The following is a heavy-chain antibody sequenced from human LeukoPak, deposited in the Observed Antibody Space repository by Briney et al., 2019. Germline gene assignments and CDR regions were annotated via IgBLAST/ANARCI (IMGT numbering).Heavy chain of an antibody. Sequence: ALVKVSCKASGYTFTGYYMHWVRQAPGQGLEWMGWINPNSGGTNYAQKFQGRVTMTRDTSISTAYMELSRLRSDDTAVYYCARQLTGSPGGRVYWGQGTLVTVSS. D-gene: IGHD1-20*01. V-gene: IGHV1-2*02. CDR3: ARQLTGSPGGRVY. CDR2: INPNSGGT. CDR1: GYTFTGYY. J-gene: IGHJ4*02.